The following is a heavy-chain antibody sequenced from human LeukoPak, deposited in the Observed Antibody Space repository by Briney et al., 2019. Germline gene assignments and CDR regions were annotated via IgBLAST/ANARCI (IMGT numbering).Heavy chain of an antibody. J-gene: IGHJ4*02. CDR2: IDNGGST. CDR1: GFTVSSNY. Sequence: GGSLRLSCAASGFTVSSNYMSWVRQAPGKGLEWVSVIDNGGSTYYADSVKGRFTISRDNFKNTLYLQMNSLRAEDTAVYYCARDGSARSLGNWGQGTLVSVSS. D-gene: IGHD6-6*01. CDR3: ARDGSARSLGN. V-gene: IGHV3-53*01.